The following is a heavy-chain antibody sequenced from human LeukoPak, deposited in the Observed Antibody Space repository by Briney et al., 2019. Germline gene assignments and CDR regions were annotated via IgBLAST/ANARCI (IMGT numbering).Heavy chain of an antibody. V-gene: IGHV4-39*01. CDR1: GGSISSSRFY. Sequence: SETLSLTCTVSGGSISSSRFYWGWIRQPPGKGLEWIGSIYYSGNTYYNPSLKSRGSISVDTSKNQYSLKLSPVTAAATAVYYCARHPGRLFDYWGQGTLVTVCS. CDR3: ARHPGRLFDY. J-gene: IGHJ4*02. CDR2: IYYSGNT.